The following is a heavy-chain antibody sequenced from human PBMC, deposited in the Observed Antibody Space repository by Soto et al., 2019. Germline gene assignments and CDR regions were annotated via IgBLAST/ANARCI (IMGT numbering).Heavy chain of an antibody. D-gene: IGHD4-4*01. J-gene: IGHJ4*02. CDR3: ARAPYSNAWYRFDL. V-gene: IGHV3-7*03. CDR2: IKHDGSVQ. CDR1: GFTFSGYW. Sequence: QLVESGGGLVQPGGSRRLSCEASGFTFSGYWMSWVRQAPGKGLEWVADIKHDGSVQYYVDSVKGRFTISRDNAKKLLYLQMNGLRAEDTALYYCARAPYSNAWYRFDLWGQGTQVTVSS.